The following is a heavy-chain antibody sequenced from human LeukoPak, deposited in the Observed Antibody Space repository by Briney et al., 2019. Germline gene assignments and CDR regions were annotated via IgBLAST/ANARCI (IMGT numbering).Heavy chain of an antibody. V-gene: IGHV4-59*12. J-gene: IGHJ4*02. Sequence: PSETLSLTCTVSGGSISSYYWSWIRQPPGKGLEWIGYMYYRGNTNYDPSLKSRVTISIDTPNNQFSLKLSSVTAADTAVYYCARRGGLYGDYDYWGQGTLVTVSS. CDR3: ARRGGLYGDYDY. CDR1: GGSISSYY. D-gene: IGHD4-17*01. CDR2: MYYRGNT.